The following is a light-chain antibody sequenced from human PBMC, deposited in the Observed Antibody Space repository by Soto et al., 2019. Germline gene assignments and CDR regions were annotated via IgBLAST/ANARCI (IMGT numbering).Light chain of an antibody. CDR3: QQRSIWPPLFT. Sequence: EIVLTQSPATLSLSPGERATLSCRASQSLSTYLAWYQQKPGQAPRLLIYDASNKATGIPARFSGSGSGTYFTLTTSSLEPEDFAVYYCQQRSIWPPLFTFGPVTKVDIK. CDR1: QSLSTY. V-gene: IGKV3-11*01. J-gene: IGKJ3*01. CDR2: DAS.